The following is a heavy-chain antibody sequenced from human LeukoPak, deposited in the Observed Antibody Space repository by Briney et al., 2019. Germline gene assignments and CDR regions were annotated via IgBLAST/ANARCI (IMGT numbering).Heavy chain of an antibody. Sequence: GRSLRLSCAASGFTFSSYAMHWVRQAPGKGLEWVAVISYDGSNKYYADSVKGRFTISRDNSKNTLYLQMNSLRAEDTAVYYCARDGRSYGGKNWFDPWSQGTLVTVSS. J-gene: IGHJ5*02. CDR1: GFTFSSYA. CDR3: ARDGRSYGGKNWFDP. D-gene: IGHD4-23*01. V-gene: IGHV3-30-3*01. CDR2: ISYDGSNK.